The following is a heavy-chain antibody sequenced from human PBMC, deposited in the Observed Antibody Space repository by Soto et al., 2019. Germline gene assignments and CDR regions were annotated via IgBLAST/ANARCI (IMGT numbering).Heavy chain of an antibody. CDR2: IIPIFGTA. Sequence: SVKVSCKASGGTFSSYAISWVRQAPGQGLEWMGGIIPIFGTANYAQKFQGRVTITADESTSTAYMELSSLRSEDAAVYYCARDAFLPHKNIVAVGADQYYYYGMDVWGQGTTVTVSS. J-gene: IGHJ6*02. V-gene: IGHV1-69*13. CDR3: ARDAFLPHKNIVAVGADQYYYYGMDV. CDR1: GGTFSSYA. D-gene: IGHD2-21*01.